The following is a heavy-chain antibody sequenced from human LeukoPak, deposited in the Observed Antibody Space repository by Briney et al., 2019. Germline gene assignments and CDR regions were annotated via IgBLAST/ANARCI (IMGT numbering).Heavy chain of an antibody. CDR2: ISSSGSTI. V-gene: IGHV3-48*03. J-gene: IGHJ4*02. CDR3: AKRSPPNY. Sequence: GGSLRLSCAASGFTFSSYEMNWVRQAPGKGLEWVSYISSSGSTIYYADSVKGRFTISRDNAKNSLYLQMNSLRAEDTAVYDFAKRSPPNYWGQGTLVTVSS. CDR1: GFTFSSYE.